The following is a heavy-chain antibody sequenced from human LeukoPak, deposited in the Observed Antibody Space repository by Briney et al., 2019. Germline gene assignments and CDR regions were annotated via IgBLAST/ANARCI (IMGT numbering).Heavy chain of an antibody. CDR3: ARDPCSSTSCPFDY. CDR1: GGSFSGYY. Sequence: SETLSLTCAVYGGSFSGYYWSWIRQPPGKGLEWIGEINHSGSTNYHPSLKSRVTISVDTSKNQFSLKLSSVTAADTAVYYCARDPCSSTSCPFDYWGQETLVTVSS. V-gene: IGHV4-34*01. J-gene: IGHJ4*02. CDR2: INHSGST. D-gene: IGHD2-2*01.